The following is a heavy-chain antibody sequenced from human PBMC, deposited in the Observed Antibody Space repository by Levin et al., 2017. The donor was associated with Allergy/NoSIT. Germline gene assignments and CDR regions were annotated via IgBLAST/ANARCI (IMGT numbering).Heavy chain of an antibody. CDR1: GGSISSGDYY. J-gene: IGHJ6*02. CDR2: IYYSGST. D-gene: IGHD3-10*01. CDR3: AGTMVRGVRPYYYGMDV. V-gene: IGHV4-30-4*01. Sequence: SETLSLTCTVSGGSISSGDYYWSWIRQPPGKGLEWIGYIYYSGSTYYNPSLKSRVTISVDTSKNQFSLKLSSVTAADTAVYYCAGTMVRGVRPYYYGMDVWGQGTTVTVSS.